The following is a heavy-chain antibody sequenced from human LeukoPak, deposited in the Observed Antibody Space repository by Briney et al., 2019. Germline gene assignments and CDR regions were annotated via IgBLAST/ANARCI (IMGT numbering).Heavy chain of an antibody. CDR1: GFSFSTYS. J-gene: IGHJ2*01. Sequence: GGSLRLSCAASGFSFSTYSMNWVRQAPGKGLEWVAVISYDGSNKYYADSVKGRFTISRDNSKNTLYLQMNSLRAEDTAVYYCARALCGGSCQHGYFDLWGRGTLVTVSS. V-gene: IGHV3-30*03. CDR2: ISYDGSNK. D-gene: IGHD2-15*01. CDR3: ARALCGGSCQHGYFDL.